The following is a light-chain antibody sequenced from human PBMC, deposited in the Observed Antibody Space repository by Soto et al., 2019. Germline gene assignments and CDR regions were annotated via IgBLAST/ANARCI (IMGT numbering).Light chain of an antibody. CDR3: QQYNDYWT. J-gene: IGKJ1*01. CDR2: ATS. CDR1: RSVDTD. Sequence: EILMTQSPATLSVSPGDSATLSCRASRSVDTDLAWYQQKPGQAPRLLVFATSARATGVPDRFRGSGSGTDFTLTISSLQSEDFAVYYCQQYNDYWTFGQGTKVDIK. V-gene: IGKV3-15*01.